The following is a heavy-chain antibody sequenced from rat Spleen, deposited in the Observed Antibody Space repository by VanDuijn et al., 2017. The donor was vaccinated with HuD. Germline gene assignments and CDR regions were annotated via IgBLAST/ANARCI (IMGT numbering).Heavy chain of an antibody. D-gene: IGHD3-1*01. J-gene: IGHJ2*01. CDR1: GFTFSDYD. V-gene: IGHV5-7*01. CDR3: ARQRTLYYFDY. CDR2: IIYDGSGT. Sequence: EVQLVESGGGLVQPGRSLKLSCAASGFTFSDYDMAWVRQAPKKGLEWVATIIYDGSGTYYRDSVRGRFTISRDNAESTLYLQMDSLRSEDAATYYCARQRTLYYFDYWGQGVMVTVSS.